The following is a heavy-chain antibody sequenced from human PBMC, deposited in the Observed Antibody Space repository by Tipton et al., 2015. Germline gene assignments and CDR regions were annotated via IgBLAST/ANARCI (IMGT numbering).Heavy chain of an antibody. CDR2: INHSGRI. Sequence: TLSLTCAVSGGSFSGYYWYWIRQPPGKGLEWIGEINHSGRIKYNPSLKSRVTISVDTSKSQFSLKLSSVTAADTAVYYCARSPPGDYEYIEYWGQGTLVTVSS. J-gene: IGHJ1*01. V-gene: IGHV4-34*01. D-gene: IGHD3-16*01. CDR3: ARSPPGDYEYIEY. CDR1: GGSFSGYY.